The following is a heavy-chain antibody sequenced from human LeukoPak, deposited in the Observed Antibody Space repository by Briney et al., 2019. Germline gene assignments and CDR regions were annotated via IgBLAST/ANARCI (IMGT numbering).Heavy chain of an antibody. CDR2: ISYSGST. CDR1: GFTFSSYSMN. CDR3: ARHSYGDYGSFDF. J-gene: IGHJ4*02. D-gene: IGHD4-17*01. V-gene: IGHV4-39*01. Sequence: PGGSLRLSCAASGFTFSSYSMNWVRQAPGKGLEWIGTISYSGSTYYNPSLKSRVTISVDTSKNQFSLNLNSVTAADTAVYYCARHSYGDYGSFDFWGQGTLVTVSS.